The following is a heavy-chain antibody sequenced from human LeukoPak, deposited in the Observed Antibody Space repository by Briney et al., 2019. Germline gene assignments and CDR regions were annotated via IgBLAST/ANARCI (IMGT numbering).Heavy chain of an antibody. CDR2: ISYDGSNK. Sequence: GRSLRLSCAASGFTFSSYAMHWVRQAPGKGLEWVAVISYDGSNKYYADSVKGRFTISRDNSKNTLYLQMNSLRAEDTAVYYCARDGSHYYGSGSYLDYWGQGTLVTASS. CDR1: GFTFSSYA. J-gene: IGHJ4*02. CDR3: ARDGSHYYGSGSYLDY. D-gene: IGHD3-10*01. V-gene: IGHV3-30-3*01.